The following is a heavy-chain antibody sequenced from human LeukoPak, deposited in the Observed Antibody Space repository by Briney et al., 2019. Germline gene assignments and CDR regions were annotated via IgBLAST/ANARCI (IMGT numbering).Heavy chain of an antibody. CDR3: ARERSSGWSDY. D-gene: IGHD6-19*01. Sequence: PGGSLRLSCAASGFTFSDAWMSWVRQAPGKGLEWVGRIKSETDGGTTDYAAPVKGRFTISRDDSKNTLYLQMNSLRAEDTAVYYCARERSSGWSDYWGQGTLVTVSS. J-gene: IGHJ4*02. V-gene: IGHV3-15*05. CDR2: IKSETDGGTT. CDR1: GFTFSDAW.